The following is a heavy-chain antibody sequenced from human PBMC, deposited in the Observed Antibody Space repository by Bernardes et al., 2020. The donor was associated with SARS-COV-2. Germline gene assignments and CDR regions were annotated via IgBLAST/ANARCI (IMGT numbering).Heavy chain of an antibody. J-gene: IGHJ5*02. CDR2: IYYSWST. CDR1: GGSISSGGYY. D-gene: IGHD3-3*01. V-gene: IGHV4-31*03. Sequence: SETLSLTCTVSGGSISSGGYYWSWIRKHPGKGLEWIGYIYYSWSTYYNTSLKSRVTISVDTSKNQFSLKLSSVTTADTAVYYCARGFPQSITIFGVVIPGNWFDPWGKGNLVTVSS. CDR3: ARGFPQSITIFGVVIPGNWFDP.